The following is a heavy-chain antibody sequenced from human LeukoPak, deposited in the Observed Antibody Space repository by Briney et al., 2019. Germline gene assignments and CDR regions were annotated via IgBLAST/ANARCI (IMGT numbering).Heavy chain of an antibody. D-gene: IGHD3-22*01. CDR2: IWYDGSNK. CDR1: GFTFSSYG. Sequence: PGGSLRLSCAASGFTFSSYGMHWVRQAPGKGLEWVAVIWYDGSNKYYADSVKGRFTISRDNSKNTLYLQMNSLRAEDTAVYYCARDPPNPHSSGYYYITQSYYYYGMDVWGQGTTVTVSS. J-gene: IGHJ6*02. CDR3: ARDPPNPHSSGYYYITQSYYYYGMDV. V-gene: IGHV3-33*01.